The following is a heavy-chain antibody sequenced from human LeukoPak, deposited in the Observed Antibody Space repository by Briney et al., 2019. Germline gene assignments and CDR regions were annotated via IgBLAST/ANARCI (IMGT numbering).Heavy chain of an antibody. V-gene: IGHV4-59*01. Sequence: PSETLSLTWTVSGGSISSYYWSWIRQPPGKGLEWIGYIYYSGSTNYNPYLKSRVTISVDTSKNQFSLKLSSVTAADTAVYYCARARSGSYSYYPPFDYWGQGTLVTVSS. CDR3: ARARSGSYSYYPPFDY. CDR1: GGSISSYY. J-gene: IGHJ4*02. D-gene: IGHD1-26*01. CDR2: IYYSGST.